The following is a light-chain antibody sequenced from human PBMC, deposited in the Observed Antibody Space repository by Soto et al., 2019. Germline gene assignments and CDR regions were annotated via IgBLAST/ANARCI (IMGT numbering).Light chain of an antibody. Sequence: QSALTQPASVSGSPGQSITISCTGTISDVSGYNFVSWCQQYPGKAPKLMIYDVSNRPSGVSNRFSGSKSGNTASLTISGLQAEDEADYYCSSYTSSNTYVFGAGTQLTVL. V-gene: IGLV2-14*03. CDR2: DVS. J-gene: IGLJ7*01. CDR1: ISDVSGYNF. CDR3: SSYTSSNTYV.